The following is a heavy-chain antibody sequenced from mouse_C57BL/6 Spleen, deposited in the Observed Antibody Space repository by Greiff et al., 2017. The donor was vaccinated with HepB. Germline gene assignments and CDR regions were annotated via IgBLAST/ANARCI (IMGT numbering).Heavy chain of an antibody. Sequence: VQLKESGGGLVKPGGSLKLSCAASGFTFSDYGMHWVRQAPEKGLEWVAYISSGSSTIYYADTVKGRFTISRDNAKNTLFLQMTSLRSEDTATYYCARGITPYYYAMDYWGQGTSVTVSS. D-gene: IGHD2-4*01. V-gene: IGHV5-17*01. CDR1: GFTFSDYG. J-gene: IGHJ4*01. CDR2: ISSGSSTI. CDR3: ARGITPYYYAMDY.